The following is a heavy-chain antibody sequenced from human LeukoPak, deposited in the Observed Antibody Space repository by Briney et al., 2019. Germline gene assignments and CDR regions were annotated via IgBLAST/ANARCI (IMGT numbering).Heavy chain of an antibody. Sequence: SETLSLTCTVSGGSISSHYWSWIRQPPGKGLEWIGYIYHSGSTKYNPSLKSRVTISLDTSKNQFSLRLSSMTAADTAIYYCARDSGYDRYNWLDPWGQGTLVTVSS. D-gene: IGHD5-12*01. V-gene: IGHV4-59*11. CDR2: IYHSGST. CDR3: ARDSGYDRYNWLDP. J-gene: IGHJ5*02. CDR1: GGSISSHY.